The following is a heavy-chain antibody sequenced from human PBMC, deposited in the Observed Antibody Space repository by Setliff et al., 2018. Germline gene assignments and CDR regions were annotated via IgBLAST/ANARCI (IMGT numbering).Heavy chain of an antibody. Sequence: ASVKVSFKVSGNSFTGHFLHWVRQAPGQGLEWMGWISPIYGYTNYAQKFQDRVTITADTSTGTAYMELRSLTSDDTAVYYCVRGSGPRVVVAMPFDYWGQGTPVTVSS. CDR2: ISPIYGYT. CDR3: VRGSGPRVVVAMPFDY. D-gene: IGHD2-2*01. CDR1: GNSFTGHF. V-gene: IGHV1-18*04. J-gene: IGHJ4*02.